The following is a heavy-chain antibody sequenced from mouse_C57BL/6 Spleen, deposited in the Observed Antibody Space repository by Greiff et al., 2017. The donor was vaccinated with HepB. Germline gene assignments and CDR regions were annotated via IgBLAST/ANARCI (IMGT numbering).Heavy chain of an antibody. Sequence: EVKLMESGGGLVKPGGSLKLSCAASGFTFSSYAMSWVRQTPEKRLEWVATISDGGSYTYYPDNVKGRFTISRDNAKNNLYLQMRHLKSEDTAMYYCARRGTGYYFDYWGQGTTLTVSS. D-gene: IGHD3-3*01. V-gene: IGHV5-4*03. CDR1: GFTFSSYA. J-gene: IGHJ2*01. CDR2: ISDGGSYT. CDR3: ARRGTGYYFDY.